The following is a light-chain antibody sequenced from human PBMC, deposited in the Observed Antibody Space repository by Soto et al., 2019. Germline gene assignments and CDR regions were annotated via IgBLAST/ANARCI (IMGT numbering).Light chain of an antibody. CDR1: SNDVGGYNY. J-gene: IGLJ2*01. CDR2: EVS. Sequence: QSALTQPPSASGSPGQSVTISFTGTSNDVGGYNYVSWYQQHPGRAPKLMIYEVSKRPSGVPDRFSGSKSGNPASLTVSGLQPEDEADYYCSSYAGSNNLGVFGGGTKLTVL. CDR3: SSYAGSNNLGV. V-gene: IGLV2-8*01.